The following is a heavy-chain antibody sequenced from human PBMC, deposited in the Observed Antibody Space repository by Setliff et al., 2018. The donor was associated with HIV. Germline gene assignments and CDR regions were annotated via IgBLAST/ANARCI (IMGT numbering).Heavy chain of an antibody. J-gene: IGHJ4*01. D-gene: IGHD6-13*01. CDR1: GGSISSYY. CDR3: ARDEVRATGSWWDQPASWYLDY. Sequence: SETLSLTCTVSGGSISSYYWSWIRQPAGKRLEFIGRISAAGTINYNPSLRSRVTLSVDTSENQFSLTGNSGTAADTAMYFCARDEVRATGSWWDQPASWYLDYWGRGILVTV. V-gene: IGHV4-4*07. CDR2: ISAAGTI.